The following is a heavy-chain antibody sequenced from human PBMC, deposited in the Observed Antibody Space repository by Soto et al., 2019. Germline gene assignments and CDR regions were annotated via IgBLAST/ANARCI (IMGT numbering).Heavy chain of an antibody. Sequence: GPPVKVSCKASGGTFSSYTISWVRQAPGQGLEWMGRIIPILGIANYAQKFQGRVTITADKSTSTAYMELSSLRSEDTAVYYCASRSSSWYYFDYWGQGTLVTVSS. D-gene: IGHD6-13*01. CDR1: GGTFSSYT. CDR2: IIPILGIA. J-gene: IGHJ4*02. V-gene: IGHV1-69*02. CDR3: ASRSSSWYYFDY.